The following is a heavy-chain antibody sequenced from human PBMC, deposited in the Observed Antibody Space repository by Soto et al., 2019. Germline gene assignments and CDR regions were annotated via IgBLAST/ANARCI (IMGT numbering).Heavy chain of an antibody. J-gene: IGHJ4*02. CDR3: ATASGWFGEFDY. Sequence: EVQLLESGGGLVQPGGSLRLSCAASGFTFSSYAMSWVRQAPGKGLEWVSAISGSGGSTYYADSVKGRFTISRDNSKNTLYLQMKSRRAEDTAVYYCATASGWFGEFDYWGQGTLVTVSS. V-gene: IGHV3-23*01. CDR2: ISGSGGST. D-gene: IGHD3-10*01. CDR1: GFTFSSYA.